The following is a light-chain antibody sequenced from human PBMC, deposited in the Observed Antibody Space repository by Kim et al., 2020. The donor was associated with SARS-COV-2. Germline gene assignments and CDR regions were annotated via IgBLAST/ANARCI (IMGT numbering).Light chain of an antibody. CDR1: SSDIGGYNY. CDR3: SSYAGSNIVV. CDR2: EVS. V-gene: IGLV2-8*01. J-gene: IGLJ2*01. Sequence: GQSITISCTGSSSDIGGYNYVSWYQQHPGKAPKLMIYEVSERPSGVPDRFSGSKSGNTASLTVSGLQAEDGAGYYCSSYAGSNIVVFGGGTQLTVL.